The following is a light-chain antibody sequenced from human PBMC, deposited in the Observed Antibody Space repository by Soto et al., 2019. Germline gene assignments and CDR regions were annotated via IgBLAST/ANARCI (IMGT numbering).Light chain of an antibody. V-gene: IGKV3-11*01. CDR3: LHRMNWPLP. CDR2: DAS. J-gene: IGKJ5*01. CDR1: QSVSSN. Sequence: EVVMTQTHTTVSVSPGERATLSCRASQSVSSNLAWYQQKPGQAPRLLIYDASNRATGIPARFSGSGSETDFTLTISSLEPEDFGVYYCLHRMNWPLPSGQGARLEIK.